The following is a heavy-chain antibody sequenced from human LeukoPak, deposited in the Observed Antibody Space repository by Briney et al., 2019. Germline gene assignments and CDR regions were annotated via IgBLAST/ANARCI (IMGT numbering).Heavy chain of an antibody. V-gene: IGHV4-31*03. J-gene: IGHJ1*01. CDR3: ARVWDRYCSGGSCYSLGYFQH. D-gene: IGHD2-15*01. CDR2: IYYSGST. Sequence: SQTLSLTCTVSGGSISSGGYYWSWIRQHPGKGLEWIGYIYYSGSTYYNPSLKSRVTISVDTSKNQFSLQLSSVTAADTAVYYCARVWDRYCSGGSCYSLGYFQHWGQGTLVTVSS. CDR1: GGSISSGGYY.